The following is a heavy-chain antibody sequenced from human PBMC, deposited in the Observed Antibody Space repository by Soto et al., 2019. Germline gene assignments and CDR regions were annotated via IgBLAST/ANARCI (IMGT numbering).Heavy chain of an antibody. CDR1: GYSFTNYG. V-gene: IGHV1-18*01. D-gene: IGHD6-19*01. Sequence: QDQLVQSGAEVKKPGASVTVSCKASGYSFTNYGVTWVRQAPGQGLEWMGWISAFNGNTHYAQNLQGRVTMTTDASTSTAYMELRSRRSDDTAVYYCARERGVAPPVAGNTHYYYYMDVWGKGTTGTVSS. J-gene: IGHJ6*03. CDR3: ARERGVAPPVAGNTHYYYYMDV. CDR2: ISAFNGNT.